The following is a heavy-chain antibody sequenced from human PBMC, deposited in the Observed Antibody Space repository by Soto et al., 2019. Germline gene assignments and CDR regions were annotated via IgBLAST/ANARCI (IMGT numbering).Heavy chain of an antibody. Sequence: SLRLSCAASGFTFSSYGMHWVRQAPGKGLEWVAVISYDGSNKYYADSVKGRFTISRDNSKNTLYLQMNSLRAEDTAVYYCAKDETYCSGGSCYPVASRYFDYWGQGTLVTVSS. CDR1: GFTFSSYG. CDR2: ISYDGSNK. V-gene: IGHV3-30*18. D-gene: IGHD2-15*01. CDR3: AKDETYCSGGSCYPVASRYFDY. J-gene: IGHJ4*02.